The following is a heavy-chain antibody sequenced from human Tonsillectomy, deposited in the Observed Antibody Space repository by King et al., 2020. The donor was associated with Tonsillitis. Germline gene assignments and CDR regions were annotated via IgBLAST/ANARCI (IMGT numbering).Heavy chain of an antibody. Sequence: VQLVESGGGLVKPGGSLRLSCAASGFTFSSYSMNLVRQAPGKGLEWVSSISSSSSYIYYADSVKGRFTISRDNAKNSLYLQMNSLRAEDTAVYYCARDSFLDRAFDYWGQGTLVTVSS. CDR1: GFTFSSYS. CDR2: ISSSSSYI. V-gene: IGHV3-21*01. D-gene: IGHD3/OR15-3a*01. CDR3: ARDSFLDRAFDY. J-gene: IGHJ4*02.